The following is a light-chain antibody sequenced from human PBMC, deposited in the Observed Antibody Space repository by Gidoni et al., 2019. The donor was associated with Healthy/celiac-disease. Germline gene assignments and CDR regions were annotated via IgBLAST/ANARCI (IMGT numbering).Light chain of an antibody. J-gene: IGLJ2*01. V-gene: IGLV3-25*03. CDR1: ALPKQY. Sequence: SYELTQPPSVSVSPGQTARITCSGDALPKQYAYWYLQKPGQAPVLVIYKDSERPAGIPERFSGSSSGTTVTLTISGVQAEDEADYYCQSADSSGDVVFGGGTKLTVL. CDR3: QSADSSGDVV. CDR2: KDS.